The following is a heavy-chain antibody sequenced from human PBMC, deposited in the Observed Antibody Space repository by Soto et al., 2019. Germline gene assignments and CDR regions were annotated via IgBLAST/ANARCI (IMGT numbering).Heavy chain of an antibody. V-gene: IGHV3-74*01. Sequence: GGSLRLSCAASGVTSSNYWMHWVRQAPGKGLVWVSRIKSDGSSTSYADSVKGRFTISRDNAKNTLDLQMHGLRAEDMAVYYCARSVRSGSFPYYYYAMDVWGQGTTVTVSS. CDR3: ARSVRSGSFPYYYYAMDV. CDR2: IKSDGSST. CDR1: GVTSSNYW. D-gene: IGHD3-10*01. J-gene: IGHJ6*02.